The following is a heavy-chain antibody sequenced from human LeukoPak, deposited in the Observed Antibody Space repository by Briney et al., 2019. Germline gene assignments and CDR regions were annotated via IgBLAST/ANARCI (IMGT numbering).Heavy chain of an antibody. CDR2: ISYDGTNK. CDR1: GFTFGSLA. D-gene: IGHD1-7*01. CDR3: AREIEGTTEY. Sequence: GRSLRLSCAASGFTFGSLAMHWVRQAPGKGLEWVAAISYDGTNKYYIDPVKGRFTISRDNSKNTLYLQMNGLRTEDTAVYYCAREIEGTTEYWGQGTLVTVSS. V-gene: IGHV3-30-3*01. J-gene: IGHJ4*02.